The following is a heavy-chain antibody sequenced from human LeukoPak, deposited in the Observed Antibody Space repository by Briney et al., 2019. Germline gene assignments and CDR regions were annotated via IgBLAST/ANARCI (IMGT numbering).Heavy chain of an antibody. CDR2: IYSGGST. V-gene: IGHV3-53*01. CDR1: GFTFSSYA. CDR3: ARAPYGMDV. J-gene: IGHJ6*01. Sequence: GGSLRLSCAASGFTFSSYAMSWVRQAPGKGLEWVSVIYSGGSTYYADSVKGRFTISRDSSKTTLHLQMNNLRVGDSAVYYCARAPYGMDVWGQGTTVIVS.